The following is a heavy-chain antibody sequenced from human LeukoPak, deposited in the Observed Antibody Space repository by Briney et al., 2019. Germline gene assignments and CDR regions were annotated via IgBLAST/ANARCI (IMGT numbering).Heavy chain of an antibody. J-gene: IGHJ4*02. D-gene: IGHD5-24*01. CDR3: ARDKGRDGYTAFDY. CDR2: INPNSGDT. CDR1: GYTFTAYY. Sequence: ASVKVSCKASGYTFTAYYMHWVRQAPGQGLEWMGRINPNSGDTNYAQKFQGRVTITRDTSISTAYMELSRLRSDDTAVYYCARDKGRDGYTAFDYWGQETLVPVS. V-gene: IGHV1-2*06.